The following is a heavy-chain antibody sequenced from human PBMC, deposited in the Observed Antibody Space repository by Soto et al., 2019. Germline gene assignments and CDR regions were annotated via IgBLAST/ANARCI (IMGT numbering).Heavy chain of an antibody. CDR2: ISWNSGSI. CDR3: SRGSGSYYHYYFDY. J-gene: IGHJ4*02. V-gene: IGHV3-9*01. Sequence: EVQLVESGGGLVQPGRSLRLSCAASGFTFDVYAMHWVRQAPGKGLEWVSGISWNSGSIGYADSVKGRFTISRDNAKNSLYLQMNSLRAEDTALYYCSRGSGSYYHYYFDYWGQGTLVTVSS. CDR1: GFTFDVYA. D-gene: IGHD1-26*01.